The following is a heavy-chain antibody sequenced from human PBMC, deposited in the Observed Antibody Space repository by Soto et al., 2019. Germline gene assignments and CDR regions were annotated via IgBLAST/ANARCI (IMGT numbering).Heavy chain of an antibody. D-gene: IGHD6-19*01. Sequence: QLQLQESGSGLVKPSQTLSLTCAVSGGSISSGGYSWSWIRQPPGKGLEWIGYIYHSGSTYYNPSLKSRVTISVDRSKNQFSLKLSSVTAADTAVYYCARSLNSSGWYFDYWGQGTLVTVSS. V-gene: IGHV4-30-2*01. CDR3: ARSLNSSGWYFDY. CDR1: GGSISSGGYS. CDR2: IYHSGST. J-gene: IGHJ4*02.